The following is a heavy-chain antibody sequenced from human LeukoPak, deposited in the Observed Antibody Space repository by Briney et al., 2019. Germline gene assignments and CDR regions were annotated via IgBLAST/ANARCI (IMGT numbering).Heavy chain of an antibody. CDR2: ISSSSSYI. Sequence: GGSLRLSCAASGFTFSSYSMNWVRQAPGKGLEWVSSISSSSSYIYYADSVKGRFTISRDNAKNSLYLQMNSLRAEGTAVYYCASTYDSSGYSGWFDPWGQGALVTVSS. CDR1: GFTFSSYS. CDR3: ASTYDSSGYSGWFDP. D-gene: IGHD3-22*01. J-gene: IGHJ5*02. V-gene: IGHV3-21*01.